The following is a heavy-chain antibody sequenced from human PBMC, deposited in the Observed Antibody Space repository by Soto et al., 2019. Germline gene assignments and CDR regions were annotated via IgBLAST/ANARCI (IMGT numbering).Heavy chain of an antibody. J-gene: IGHJ6*02. CDR1: GGTFSSYA. CDR2: IIPIFGTA. CDR3: ERTMDIGYYYYGMEV. Sequence: SVKVSCKASGGTFSSYAISWVRQAPGQGLEWMGGIIPIFGTANYAQKFQGRVTITADESTSTAYMELSSLRSEDTAVYYCERTMDIGYYYYGMEVWCQGTTATVSS. V-gene: IGHV1-69*13. D-gene: IGHD2-8*01.